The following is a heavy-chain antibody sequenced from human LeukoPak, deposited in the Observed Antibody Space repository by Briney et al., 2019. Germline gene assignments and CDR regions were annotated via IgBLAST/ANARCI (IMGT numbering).Heavy chain of an antibody. Sequence: PGGSLRLSCAASGFTFSSYGMHWVRQAPGKGLEWVAVIWYDGSNKYYADSVKGRFTISRDNSKNTLYLQMNSLRAEDTAVYYCARDHELLRGLDHFDYWGQGTLVTVSS. J-gene: IGHJ4*02. CDR3: ARDHELLRGLDHFDY. CDR2: IWYDGSNK. D-gene: IGHD1-26*01. CDR1: GFTFSSYG. V-gene: IGHV3-33*01.